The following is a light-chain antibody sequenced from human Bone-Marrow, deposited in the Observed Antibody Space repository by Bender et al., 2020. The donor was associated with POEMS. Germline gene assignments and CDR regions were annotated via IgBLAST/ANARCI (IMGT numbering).Light chain of an antibody. J-gene: IGLJ3*02. CDR2: EDV. V-gene: IGLV2-14*02. CDR3: NSFTGSDTWV. CDR1: SSDVGNRNR. Sequence: QSALTQPASVSGSLGQSITISCTGTSSDVGNRNRVSWYQQHPGTSPKLIIYEDVKRPSGVSVRFSGSKSGNTASLTISGLQAEDDADYYCNSFTGSDTWVFGGGIKLTVL.